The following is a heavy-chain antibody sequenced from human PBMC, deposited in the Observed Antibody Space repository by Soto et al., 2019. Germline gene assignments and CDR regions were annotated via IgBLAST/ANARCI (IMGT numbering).Heavy chain of an antibody. CDR1: GFTFSSYE. CDR2: ISAIDTTI. V-gene: IGHV3-48*03. J-gene: IGHJ4*02. Sequence: LRLSCAASGFTFSSYEMNWVRQAPGKGLEWISYISAIDTTIHYADSVKGRFTISRDNIKNSLYLQMNSLRAEDTAVYYCTRGPPLDYWGQGTLVTVSS. CDR3: TRGPPLDY.